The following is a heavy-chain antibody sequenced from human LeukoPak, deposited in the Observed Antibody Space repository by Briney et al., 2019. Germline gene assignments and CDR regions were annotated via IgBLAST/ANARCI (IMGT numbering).Heavy chain of an antibody. J-gene: IGHJ6*02. Sequence: GASVKVSCKASGGTFSSYTISWVRQAPGQGLEWMGRIIPILGIANYAQKFQGRVTITADKPTSTAYMELSSLRSEDTAVYYCARQDTAMAYYYGMDVWGQGTTVTVSS. V-gene: IGHV1-69*02. CDR3: ARQDTAMAYYYGMDV. CDR2: IIPILGIA. CDR1: GGTFSSYT. D-gene: IGHD5-18*01.